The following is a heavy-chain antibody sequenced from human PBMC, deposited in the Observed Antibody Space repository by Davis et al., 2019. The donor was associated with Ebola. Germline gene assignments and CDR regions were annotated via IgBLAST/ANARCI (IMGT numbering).Heavy chain of an antibody. CDR2: ISSSSSYI. Sequence: GESLKISCAASGFTFSSYNMNWVRQAPGKGLEWVSSISSSSSYIYYADSVKGRFTISRDNAKNSLYLQMNSLRAEDTAVYYCTRDRGYCSGGSCYAYGYFDLWGRGTLVTVSS. CDR3: TRDRGYCSGGSCYAYGYFDL. V-gene: IGHV3-21*01. D-gene: IGHD2-15*01. J-gene: IGHJ2*01. CDR1: GFTFSSYN.